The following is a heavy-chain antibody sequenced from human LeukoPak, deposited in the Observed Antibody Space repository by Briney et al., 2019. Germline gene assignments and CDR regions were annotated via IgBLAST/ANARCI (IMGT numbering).Heavy chain of an antibody. CDR3: AKGNCSGGSCQIDY. D-gene: IGHD2-15*01. Sequence: GGSLRLSCAASGFTVSSNYMSWVRQAPGKGLEWVSVIYSGGSTYYADSVKGRFTISRDNSKNTLYLQMNSLRAEDTAVYYCAKGNCSGGSCQIDYWGQGTLVTVSS. CDR2: IYSGGST. J-gene: IGHJ4*02. CDR1: GFTVSSNY. V-gene: IGHV3-53*01.